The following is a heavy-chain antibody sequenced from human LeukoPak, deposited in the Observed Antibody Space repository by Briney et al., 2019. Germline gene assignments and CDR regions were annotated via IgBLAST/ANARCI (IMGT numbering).Heavy chain of an antibody. Sequence: PSETLSLTCTVSGGSINSALYYWAWVRQTPEHQLEWVGSVSDDGITKYSPSLGGRVSLSADTSKNAFFMEVHSVTAADSAIYYCARHTIFCSFINCSPFDPWGQGTLVTVSS. J-gene: IGHJ5*02. D-gene: IGHD3-3*01. V-gene: IGHV4-39*01. CDR1: GGSINSALYY. CDR2: VSDDGIT. CDR3: ARHTIFCSFINCSPFDP.